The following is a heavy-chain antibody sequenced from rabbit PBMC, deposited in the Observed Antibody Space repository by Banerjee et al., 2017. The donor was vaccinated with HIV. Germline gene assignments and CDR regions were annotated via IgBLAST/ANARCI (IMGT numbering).Heavy chain of an antibody. J-gene: IGHJ4*01. Sequence: QEQLVESGGGLVTLGGSLKLSCKASGIDFSSYGISWVRQAPGKGLEWIAYIYPDYGSTDYASWVNGRFTISLDNAQNTVFLQMTSLTAADTATYFCARVGSGYYTYGYGLDYFNLWGPGTLVTVS. D-gene: IGHD6-1*01. CDR1: GIDFSSYG. CDR2: IYPDYGST. V-gene: IGHV1S47*01. CDR3: ARVGSGYYTYGYGLDYFNL.